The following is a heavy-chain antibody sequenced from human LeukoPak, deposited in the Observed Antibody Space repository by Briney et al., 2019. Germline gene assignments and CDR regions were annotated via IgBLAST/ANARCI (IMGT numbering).Heavy chain of an antibody. Sequence: PSETLSLTCTVSRGSINYNFHYWGWIRQSPGRGLEWIANIHYSGATYYNPSLTSRVIISVDTSKNQFSLRLTSVTAADTALYFCARDGTTVTHNPYEVGAFDIWGQGTMVTVSS. D-gene: IGHD4-17*01. CDR3: ARDGTTVTHNPYEVGAFDI. J-gene: IGHJ3*02. CDR1: RGSINYNFHY. V-gene: IGHV4-39*02. CDR2: IHYSGAT.